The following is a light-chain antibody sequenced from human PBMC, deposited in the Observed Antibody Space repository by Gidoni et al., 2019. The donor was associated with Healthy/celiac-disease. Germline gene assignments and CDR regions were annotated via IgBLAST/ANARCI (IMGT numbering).Light chain of an antibody. J-gene: IGKJ3*01. CDR3: QQYKNGHLGT. Sequence: VMTQSPATLSVSPGARDTLSCRASQSVSSNLAWYQQKPGQAPRPLSYGASTRATGIPARFSGSGSGTEFTLTISSLQSEELAVYYCQQYKNGHLGTFGPXTKVDIK. CDR1: QSVSSN. CDR2: GAS. V-gene: IGKV3D-15*01.